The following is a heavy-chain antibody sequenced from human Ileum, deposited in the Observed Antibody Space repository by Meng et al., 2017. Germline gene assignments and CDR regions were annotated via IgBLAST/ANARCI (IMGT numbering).Heavy chain of an antibody. CDR1: GGSFSGYY. D-gene: IGHD3-22*01. V-gene: IGHV4-34*01. J-gene: IGHJ4*02. Sequence: QVQIQESGARLLMPSEALSLTCAVYGGSFSGYYWSWIRQPPGKGLEWIGEIDHSGSTNYNPSLKSRVTISVDTSKNQFSLKLSSVTAADTAVYYCARGGHDSSGYYSFDYWGQGTLVTVSS. CDR3: ARGGHDSSGYYSFDY. CDR2: IDHSGST.